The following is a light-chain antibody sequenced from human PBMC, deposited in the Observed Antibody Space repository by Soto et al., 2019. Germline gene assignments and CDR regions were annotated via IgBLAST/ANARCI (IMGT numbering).Light chain of an antibody. Sequence: DIQMTQSPSTLSASVGDRVTITCRASQAVGDWLAWYQQKPGNAPKLLIYKASTLESGVPSRFSGSGSGTDFTLTISSLQPDDFATYYCQQYNDYSLYTFGQGTKVEIK. CDR3: QQYNDYSLYT. CDR1: QAVGDW. CDR2: KAS. V-gene: IGKV1-5*03. J-gene: IGKJ2*01.